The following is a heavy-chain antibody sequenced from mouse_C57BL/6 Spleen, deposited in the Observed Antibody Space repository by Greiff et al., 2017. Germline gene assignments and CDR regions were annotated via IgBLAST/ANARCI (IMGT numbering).Heavy chain of an antibody. CDR3: ARKARSMMVTDYFDY. J-gene: IGHJ2*01. V-gene: IGHV1-63*01. Sequence: VQLQQSGAELVRPGTSVKMSCMASGYTFTNYWIGWAKQRPGHGLEWIGDIYPGGGYTNYNEKFKGKATLTADKSSSTAYMQFSSLTSEDSAIYYCARKARSMMVTDYFDYWGQGTTLTVSS. CDR1: GYTFTNYW. D-gene: IGHD2-3*01. CDR2: IYPGGGYT.